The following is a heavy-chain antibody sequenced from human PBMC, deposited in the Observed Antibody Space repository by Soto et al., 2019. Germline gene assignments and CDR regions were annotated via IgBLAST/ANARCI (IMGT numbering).Heavy chain of an antibody. CDR2: IYYSGST. CDR1: GGSISSYH. D-gene: IGHD4-17*01. Sequence: LTCTVSGGSISSYHWSWIRQPPGKGLEWIGYIYYSGSTNYNPSLKSRVTISVDTSKNQFSLKLSSVTAADTAVYYCARQIGDDYGDYGWYYYYYMDVWGKGTTVTVSS. V-gene: IGHV4-59*08. J-gene: IGHJ6*03. CDR3: ARQIGDDYGDYGWYYYYYMDV.